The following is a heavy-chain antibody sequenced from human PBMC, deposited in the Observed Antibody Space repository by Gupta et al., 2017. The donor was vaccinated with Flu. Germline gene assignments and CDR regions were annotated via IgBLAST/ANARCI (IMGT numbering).Heavy chain of an antibody. J-gene: IGHJ4*02. D-gene: IGHD3-10*01. CDR1: D. Sequence: DINWVRQATGQGLEWMGWMNPNTGNTGYARKFQDRLTLTRDTSINTAYMELTNLEFNDTAVYYCARVLVLGGGDLDNWGQGTLVTVSS. V-gene: IGHV1-8*01. CDR3: ARVLVLGGGDLDN. CDR2: MNPNTGNT.